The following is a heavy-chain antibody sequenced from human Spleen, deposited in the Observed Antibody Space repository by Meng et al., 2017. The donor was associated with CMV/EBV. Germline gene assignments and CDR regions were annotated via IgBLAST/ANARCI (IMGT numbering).Heavy chain of an antibody. CDR2: IYYSGST. J-gene: IGHJ3*02. CDR1: GGSISSSSYY. D-gene: IGHD4-23*01. CDR3: ARDQVGGFDI. Sequence: SETLSLTCTVSGGSISSSSYYWGWIRQPPGKGLEWIGSIYYSGSTYYNPTLKSRVTISVDTSTNQFSLKLSSVTAADTAVYYCARDQVGGFDIWGQGTMVTVSS. V-gene: IGHV4-39*07.